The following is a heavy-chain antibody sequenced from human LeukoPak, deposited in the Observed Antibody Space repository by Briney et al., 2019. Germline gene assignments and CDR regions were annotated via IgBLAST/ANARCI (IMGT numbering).Heavy chain of an antibody. J-gene: IGHJ4*02. CDR2: IIPIFGTA. CDR3: ARTLGYCSSTSCYWDY. Sequence: SVKVSCKASGGTFSSYAISWVRQAPGQGLEWMGGIIPIFGTANYAQKFQGRVTITADESTSTAYMELSSLRSEDMAVYYCARTLGYCSSTSCYWDYWGQGTLVTVSS. V-gene: IGHV1-69*01. CDR1: GGTFSSYA. D-gene: IGHD2-2*01.